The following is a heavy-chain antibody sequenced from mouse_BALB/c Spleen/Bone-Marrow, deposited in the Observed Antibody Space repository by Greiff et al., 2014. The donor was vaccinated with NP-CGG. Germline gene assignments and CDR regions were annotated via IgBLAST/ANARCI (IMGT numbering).Heavy chain of an antibody. Sequence: QVQLQQSGAELVRPGASVKLSCKASGYTFTSYWINWVKQRPGQGLEWIGNIYPSASYTNYNQKFKDKATLTEDKSSSTAYMQLSSPTSEDSAVYYCTRGDDYYGGAHYWGQGTTLTVSS. CDR1: GYTFTSYW. V-gene: IGHV1-69*02. CDR3: TRGDDYYGGAHY. J-gene: IGHJ2*01. D-gene: IGHD1-1*01. CDR2: IYPSASYT.